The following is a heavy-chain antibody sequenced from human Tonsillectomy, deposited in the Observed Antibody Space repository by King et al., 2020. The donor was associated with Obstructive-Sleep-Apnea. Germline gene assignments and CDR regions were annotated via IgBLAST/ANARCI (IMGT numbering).Heavy chain of an antibody. CDR3: ARVDRFGELPSYAMDV. Sequence: VQLVQSGGGVVQPGRSLRLSCAPSGFTFSNYAMHLVRPAPGKGLEWVALLSDTGSNKYCVCSVKGRFTISRDNSKNTLYLQMNSLRAEDTAVYLSARVDRFGELPSYAMDVWGQGTTVTVSS. CDR1: GFTFSNYA. CDR2: LSDTGSNK. V-gene: IGHV3-30-3*01. J-gene: IGHJ6*02. D-gene: IGHD3-10*01.